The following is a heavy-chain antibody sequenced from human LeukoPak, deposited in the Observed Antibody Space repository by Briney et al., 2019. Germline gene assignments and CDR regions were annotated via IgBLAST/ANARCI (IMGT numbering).Heavy chain of an antibody. V-gene: IGHV3-7*03. CDR1: GFTFSSYW. CDR2: IKQVGSEK. CDR3: ARVRGDYHFDY. Sequence: PGGSLRLSCAASGFTFSSYWMSWVRQAPGKGLEWVANIKQVGSEKYYVDSVKGRFTISRDNAKNSLYLQMNSLRAEDTAVYNCARVRGDYHFDYWGQGTLVTVSS. J-gene: IGHJ4*02. D-gene: IGHD4-17*01.